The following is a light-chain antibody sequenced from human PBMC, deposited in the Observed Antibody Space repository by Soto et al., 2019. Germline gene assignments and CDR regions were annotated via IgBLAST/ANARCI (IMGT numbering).Light chain of an antibody. CDR3: CSYTTSSSWV. CDR1: STDVGGYNF. Sequence: QSVLTQPASVSGSPGQSITISCTGTSTDVGGYNFVSWYQQHPGKVPKLMIYEVCNRPSGVSNRFSGSKSGNTASLTISGLQTEDEADYYCCSYTTSSSWVFGGGTKLTVL. CDR2: EVC. J-gene: IGLJ3*02. V-gene: IGLV2-14*01.